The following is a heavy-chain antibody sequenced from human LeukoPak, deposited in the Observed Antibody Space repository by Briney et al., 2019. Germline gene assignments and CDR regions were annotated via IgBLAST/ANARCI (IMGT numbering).Heavy chain of an antibody. J-gene: IGHJ4*02. D-gene: IGHD3-10*01. Sequence: GGSLRLSCAASGFTFSRLWMSCVREAPGKGLEWVANIKQDGSEKDYVDSVKGRFTISRDNAKNSLYLQMNSLRAEDTAVYYCARDGMVRGVPDYWGQGTLVTVYS. CDR2: IKQDGSEK. V-gene: IGHV3-7*03. CDR3: ARDGMVRGVPDY. CDR1: GFTFSRLW.